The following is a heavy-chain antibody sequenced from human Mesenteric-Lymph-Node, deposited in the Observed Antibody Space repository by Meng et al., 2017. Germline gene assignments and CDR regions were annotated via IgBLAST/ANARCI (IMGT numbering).Heavy chain of an antibody. CDR2: IDRSGKYT. D-gene: IGHD3-9*01. V-gene: IGHV3-21*01. CDR1: GSTLSAYS. J-gene: IGHJ6*02. CDR3: ARDSVPPNFDIFRYYYYGMDV. Sequence: GGSLRLSCAASGSTLSAYSMSWVRQAPGKGLEWVSAIDRSGKYTYYADSVKGRFTISRDNSKNTLYLQMNSLRAEDTAVYYCARDSVPPNFDIFRYYYYGMDVWGQGTTVTVSS.